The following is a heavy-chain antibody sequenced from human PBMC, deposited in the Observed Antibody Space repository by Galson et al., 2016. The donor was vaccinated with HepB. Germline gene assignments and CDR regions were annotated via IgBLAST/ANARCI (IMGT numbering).Heavy chain of an antibody. CDR3: ARLRAPPFCRADHNWFDP. J-gene: IGHJ5*01. D-gene: IGHD3-10*01. CDR2: IYYTGST. Sequence: SETLSLTCTVSGDSIHSSSYYWGWVRQPPGKGLEWIGNIYYTGSTYYTPSLKSRGIISVDTSKNQFSLNLTAVTAADTAVYYCARLRAPPFCRADHNWFDPWGQGTLVTVSS. CDR1: GDSIHSSSYY. V-gene: IGHV4-39*01.